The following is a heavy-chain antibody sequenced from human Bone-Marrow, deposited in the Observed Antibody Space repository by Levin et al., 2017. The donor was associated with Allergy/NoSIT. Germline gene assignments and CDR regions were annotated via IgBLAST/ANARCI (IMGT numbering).Heavy chain of an antibody. Sequence: PGGSLRLSCAASGFNFTSHALHWVRQAPGKGLEWLAVIPYDGSNKFYADSVKGRFTISRDTSKNTLYLQMNSLRPDDTAVYYCARDLAENQLTNWFDPWGQGTLVTVSS. D-gene: IGHD2-2*01. CDR2: IPYDGSNK. CDR3: ARDLAENQLTNWFDP. CDR1: GFNFTSHA. J-gene: IGHJ5*02. V-gene: IGHV3-30*04.